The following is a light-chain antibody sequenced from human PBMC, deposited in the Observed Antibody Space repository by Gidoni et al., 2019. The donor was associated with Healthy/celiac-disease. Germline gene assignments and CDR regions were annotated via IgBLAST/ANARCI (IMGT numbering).Light chain of an antibody. CDR1: QSVSSN. Sequence: EIVMTQSPATLSVAPGERATLSCSASQSVSSNLAWYQQTPGQAPRLLIYGASTRATGIPARFSGSGSGTEFTLTISSLQSEDFAVYYCQQYNNWPPWTFGPGTKVEIK. CDR2: GAS. J-gene: IGKJ1*01. V-gene: IGKV3-15*01. CDR3: QQYNNWPPWT.